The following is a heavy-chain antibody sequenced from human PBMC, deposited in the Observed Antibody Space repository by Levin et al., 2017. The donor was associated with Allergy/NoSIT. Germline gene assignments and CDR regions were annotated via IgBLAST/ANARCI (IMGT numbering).Heavy chain of an antibody. V-gene: IGHV4-30-2*01. Sequence: SQTLSLTCAVSGDSMRSGPYTWSWIRQPPGKGLEWIGSIYHSGSTYYNPSLKSRVIISIDRSKNQFSLNLSSVTAADTAVFYCARCRGDIYGFDVWGRGTAVTVS. CDR1: GDSMRSGPYT. J-gene: IGHJ6*02. D-gene: IGHD3-10*01. CDR3: ARCRGDIYGFDV. CDR2: IYHSGST.